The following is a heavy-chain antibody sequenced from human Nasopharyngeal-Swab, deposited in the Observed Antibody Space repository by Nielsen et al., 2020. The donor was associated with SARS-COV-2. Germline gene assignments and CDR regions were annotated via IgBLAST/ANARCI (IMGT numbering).Heavy chain of an antibody. J-gene: IGHJ4*02. D-gene: IGHD5-18*01. V-gene: IGHV3-15*01. Sequence: GGSLRLSCAASGFTFSSYAMSWVRQAPGRGLEWVGRIKSRSDGGTTYYAAPVKGRFTISRDDSENTVYLQMNSLQIDDTAVYYCSTGGYTSGLDYWGQGTLVTVSS. CDR3: STGGYTSGLDY. CDR2: IKSRSDGGTT. CDR1: GFTFSSYA.